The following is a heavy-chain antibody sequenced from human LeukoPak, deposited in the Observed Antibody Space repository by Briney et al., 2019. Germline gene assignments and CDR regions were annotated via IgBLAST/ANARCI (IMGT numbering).Heavy chain of an antibody. D-gene: IGHD3-22*01. CDR2: IDGSGSSI. V-gene: IGHV3-11*01. CDR3: VRAYSRGYSDDFDY. CDR1: GFTFSDYY. Sequence: GGSLRLSCAASGFTFSDYYMSWMRQAPGRGLEWVSYIDGSGSSIYYADSAKGRFTVSRDNAENSLYLQMNSLRGEDTAVYYCVRAYSRGYSDDFDYWGQGTLSPSPQ. J-gene: IGHJ4*02.